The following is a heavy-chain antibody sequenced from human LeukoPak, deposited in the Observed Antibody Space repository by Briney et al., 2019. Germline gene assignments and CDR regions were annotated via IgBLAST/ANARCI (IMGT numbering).Heavy chain of an antibody. CDR3: ARGSGVPNYGSGSYS. V-gene: IGHV3-30*03. CDR1: GFTFSSYG. J-gene: IGHJ5*02. CDR2: ISYDGSNK. Sequence: GGSLRLSCAASGFTFSSYGMHWVRQAPGKGLEWVAVISYDGSNKYYADSVKGRFTISRDNSKNTLYLQMNSLRAGDTAVYYCARGSGVPNYGSGSYSWGQGTLVTVSS. D-gene: IGHD3-10*01.